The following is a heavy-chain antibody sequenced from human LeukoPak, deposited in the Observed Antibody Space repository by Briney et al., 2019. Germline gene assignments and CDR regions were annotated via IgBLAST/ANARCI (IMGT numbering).Heavy chain of an antibody. V-gene: IGHV3-30-3*01. D-gene: IGHD3-10*01. Sequence: PGGSLRLSCAASGFTFSSYAMHWVRQAPGKGLEWVAVISYDGSNKYYADSVKGRFTISRDNSKNTLYLQMNSLRAEDTAVYYCARDRDYGSGSYYNVDYWGQGTLVTVSS. CDR3: ARDRDYGSGSYYNVDY. CDR1: GFTFSSYA. J-gene: IGHJ4*02. CDR2: ISYDGSNK.